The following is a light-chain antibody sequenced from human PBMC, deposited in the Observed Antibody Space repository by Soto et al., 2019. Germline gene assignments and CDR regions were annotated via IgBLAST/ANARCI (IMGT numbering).Light chain of an antibody. V-gene: IGLV3-1*01. CDR2: QDR. CDR1: KLGDRY. J-gene: IGLJ2*01. Sequence: SYELTQSPSVSVSPGQTASITCSGDKLGDRYACWYQQKPGQSPVLVIYQDRKRPSGIPERFSGSNSGNTATLTISGTQAMDEADYYCQAWDSGVVVFGGGTQLTVL. CDR3: QAWDSGVVV.